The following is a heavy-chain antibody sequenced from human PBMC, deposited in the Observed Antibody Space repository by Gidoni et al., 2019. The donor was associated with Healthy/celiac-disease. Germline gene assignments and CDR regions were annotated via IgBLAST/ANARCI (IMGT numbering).Heavy chain of an antibody. CDR2: ISGDGGST. Sequence: EVQLVESGGGVVQPGGSLRLSCAALGFPFASSAMHWVRQAPGTGWAGVSLISGDGGSTYYADSVKGRFTISRDNSKNSLYLQMNSLRTEDTALYYCAKDNYPRIYDFWSGYATYGMDVWGQGTTVTVSS. D-gene: IGHD3-3*01. V-gene: IGHV3-43*02. CDR3: AKDNYPRIYDFWSGYATYGMDV. J-gene: IGHJ6*02. CDR1: GFPFASSA.